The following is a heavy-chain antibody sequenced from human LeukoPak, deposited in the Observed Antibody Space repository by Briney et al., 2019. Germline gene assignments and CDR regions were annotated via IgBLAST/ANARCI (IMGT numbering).Heavy chain of an antibody. D-gene: IGHD3-9*01. CDR2: IYYSGST. CDR3: ARLSKGRYFDYIFDY. V-gene: IGHV4-39*01. J-gene: IGHJ4*02. Sequence: SETLSLTCSVSGGSVSSFSYYWGWIRQPPGKGLEWIGNIYYSGSTYFNPSLKSRFTMSGDKSKNQFYLEMSSVTAADTAVYYCARLSKGRYFDYIFDYWGQGALVTVSS. CDR1: GGSVSSFSYY.